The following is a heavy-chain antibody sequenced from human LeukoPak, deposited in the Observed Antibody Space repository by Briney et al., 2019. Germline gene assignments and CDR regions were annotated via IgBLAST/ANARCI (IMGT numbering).Heavy chain of an antibody. J-gene: IGHJ4*02. CDR3: AREASGYYYPLDY. D-gene: IGHD3-22*01. Sequence: ASVKVSCKASGYTFTGYYMHWVRQAPGQGLEWMGWINPNSGGTNYAQKFQGRVTMTRDTSISTAYMELSRLRSDDTAVYYCAREASGYYYPLDYWGQGTLVTVSS. V-gene: IGHV1-2*02. CDR2: INPNSGGT. CDR1: GYTFTGYY.